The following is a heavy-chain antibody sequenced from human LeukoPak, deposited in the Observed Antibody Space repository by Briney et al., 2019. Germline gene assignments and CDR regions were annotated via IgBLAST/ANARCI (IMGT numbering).Heavy chain of an antibody. CDR1: GFTFSSYA. V-gene: IGHV3-30-3*01. CDR2: ISYDGSNK. J-gene: IGHJ3*02. CDR3: AKEYYSDSSGDAFDI. D-gene: IGHD3-22*01. Sequence: GGSLRLSCAASGFTFSSYAMHWVRQAPGKGLEWVAVISYDGSNKYYADSVKGRFTISRDNSKNTLYLQMNSLRAEDTAVYYCAKEYYSDSSGDAFDIWGQGTMVTVSS.